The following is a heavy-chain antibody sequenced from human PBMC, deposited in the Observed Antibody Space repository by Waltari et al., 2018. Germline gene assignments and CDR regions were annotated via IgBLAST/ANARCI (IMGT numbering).Heavy chain of an antibody. CDR2: IRASGDTT. Sequence: EVRLLESGGGLVQQGGSLRLSCAASGFIFTNCAMTWVRQAPGKGREWVSGIRASGDTTYYADSVKGRFTISRDNSKNTVYLQMNSLRVEDTAVYYCAKGSAITSFEADSWGQGTLVTVSA. J-gene: IGHJ4*02. V-gene: IGHV3-23*01. D-gene: IGHD3-9*01. CDR1: GFIFTNCA. CDR3: AKGSAITSFEADS.